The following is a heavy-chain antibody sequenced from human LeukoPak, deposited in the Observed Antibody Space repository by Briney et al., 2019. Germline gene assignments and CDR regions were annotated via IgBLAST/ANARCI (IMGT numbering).Heavy chain of an antibody. CDR2: INPSGGST. Sequence: ASVKVSCKASGYTFTNYYMHWVRQAPGQGLEWMGIINPSGGSTSYAQKFQDRVTMTRDTSTSTVYMELSSLRSEDTAVYYCARDRFLSGSYFDYYYGMDVWGQGTTVTVSS. CDR3: ARDRFLSGSYFDYYYGMDV. J-gene: IGHJ6*02. CDR1: GYTFTNYY. V-gene: IGHV1-46*01. D-gene: IGHD1-26*01.